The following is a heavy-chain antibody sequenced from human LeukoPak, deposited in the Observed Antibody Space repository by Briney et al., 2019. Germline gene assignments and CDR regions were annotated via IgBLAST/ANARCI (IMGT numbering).Heavy chain of an antibody. J-gene: IGHJ4*02. D-gene: IGHD2-2*02. V-gene: IGHV3-23*01. CDR3: AKDGHCSSTSCYTYDY. CDR1: GFTFSTSA. Sequence: GGSLRLSCAASGFTFSTSAMSWVRQAPGKWLEWVSAISGSGGSTYYADSVKGRFTISRDNSKNTLYLQMNSLRAEDTAVYYCAKDGHCSSTSCYTYDYWGQGTLVTVSS. CDR2: ISGSGGST.